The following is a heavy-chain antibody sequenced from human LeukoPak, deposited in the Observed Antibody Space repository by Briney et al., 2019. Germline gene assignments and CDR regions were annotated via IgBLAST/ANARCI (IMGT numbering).Heavy chain of an antibody. CDR1: GVPFSNYC. CDR2: INHSGYT. D-gene: IGHD6-19*01. Sequence: SETLSLTYAVSGVPFSNYCLSWVRQSPRQGLEWIGEINHSGYTNYNPSHDSRVTMSIDTSKNQFSLKLTSVTAADTGVYYCTRAGAGHLDWGHGTLVTVSS. V-gene: IGHV4-34*01. CDR3: TRAGAGHLD. J-gene: IGHJ4*01.